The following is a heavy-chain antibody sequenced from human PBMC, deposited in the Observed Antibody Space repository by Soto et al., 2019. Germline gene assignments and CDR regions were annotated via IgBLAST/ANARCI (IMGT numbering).Heavy chain of an antibody. J-gene: IGHJ4*02. V-gene: IGHV3-66*01. CDR2: IYSGGST. CDR1: GFTVSSNY. D-gene: IGHD2-15*01. Sequence: EVQLVESGGGLGQPGGSLRLSCAASGFTVSSNYMSWVRQAPGKGLEWVSVIYSGGSTYYADSVKGRFTISRDNSKNTLYLQMNSLRAEDTAVYYCASLHCSGGSCPDYWGQGTLVTVSS. CDR3: ASLHCSGGSCPDY.